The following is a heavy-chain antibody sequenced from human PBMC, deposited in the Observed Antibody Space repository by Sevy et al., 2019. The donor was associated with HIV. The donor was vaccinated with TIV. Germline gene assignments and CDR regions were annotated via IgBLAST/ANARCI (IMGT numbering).Heavy chain of an antibody. D-gene: IGHD4-4*01. Sequence: SETLSLTCTVSSGSISSYFWSWIRQPPGKGLEWIGYISYSEGTNYNPSLKSRVTMSVDMSKNQFSLKLRSVIAADTVVYYCARGGASHYRRHFDYWGQGTLVTVSS. V-gene: IGHV4-59*01. CDR3: ARGGASHYRRHFDY. CDR2: ISYSEGT. J-gene: IGHJ4*02. CDR1: SGSISSYF.